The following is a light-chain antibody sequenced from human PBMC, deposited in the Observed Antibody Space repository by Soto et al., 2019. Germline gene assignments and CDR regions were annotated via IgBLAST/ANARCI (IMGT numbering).Light chain of an antibody. CDR2: GAS. V-gene: IGKV3-20*01. J-gene: IGKJ1*01. CDR3: QQYGGSPRT. CDR1: QNIGNK. Sequence: IVLTQSPGTLSVSPGERATLSCRASQNIGNKVAWYQQRPGQAPRLLIYGASNRATGIPDRFSGSASGTEFTLTVSRLEPEDFEVYYCQQYGGSPRTFGQGTKVDIK.